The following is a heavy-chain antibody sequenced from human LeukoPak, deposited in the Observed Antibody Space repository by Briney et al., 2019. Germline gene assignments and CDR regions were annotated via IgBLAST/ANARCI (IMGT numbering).Heavy chain of an antibody. J-gene: IGHJ4*02. D-gene: IGHD2-21*02. CDR3: ARREYCGGDCYSTVDY. CDR2: IYPGDSDT. CDR1: GYSFTSYW. Sequence: PGESLKISCKGSGYSFTSYWIGWVRQMPGKGLEWMGIIYPGDSDTRYSPSFQGQVTISADKSISTAYLQWSSLKASDTAMYYCARREYCGGDCYSTVDYWGQGTLVTVSS. V-gene: IGHV5-51*01.